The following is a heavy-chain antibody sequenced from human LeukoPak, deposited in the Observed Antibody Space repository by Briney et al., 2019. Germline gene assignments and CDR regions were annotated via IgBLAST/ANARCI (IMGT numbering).Heavy chain of an antibody. J-gene: IGHJ4*02. D-gene: IGHD3-16*01. CDR1: GFSFSRYA. Sequence: PGGSLRLSCAASGFSFSRYAMSWVCQAPGKGLEWVSAISGSGGSTYYADSVKGRFTISRDNSKNTLYLQMNSLRAEDTAVYYCAKGGGPLGYWGQGTLVTVSS. CDR3: AKGGGPLGY. V-gene: IGHV3-23*01. CDR2: ISGSGGST.